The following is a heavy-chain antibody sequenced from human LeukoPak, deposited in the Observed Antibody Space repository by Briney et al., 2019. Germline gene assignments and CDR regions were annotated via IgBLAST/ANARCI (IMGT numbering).Heavy chain of an antibody. CDR3: ARDAGTKLGY. V-gene: IGHV3-74*01. CDR1: GFTFSSYW. J-gene: IGHJ4*02. Sequence: GGSLRLSCAASGFTFSSYWMHWVRQAPGKGLVWVSRINTDGGTTSYADSVKGRFTISRDNAKNTLYLQMNSLRAEDTAVYFCARDAGTKLGYWGQGTLVAVSS. D-gene: IGHD6-13*01. CDR2: INTDGGTT.